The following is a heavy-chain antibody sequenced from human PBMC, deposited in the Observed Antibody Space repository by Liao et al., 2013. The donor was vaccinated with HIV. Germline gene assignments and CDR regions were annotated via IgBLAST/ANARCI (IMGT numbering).Heavy chain of an antibody. CDR2: IFYSGTT. CDR3: ARGVTNLSRRLLPKPFDI. V-gene: IGHV4-59*11. CDR1: GDSLSDHY. J-gene: IGHJ3*02. D-gene: IGHD4/OR15-4a*01. Sequence: QVQLQESGPGLVKPSETLSLTCTVSGDSLSDHYWIWIRQPPGKRMEWIGYIFYSGTTNYNPSLKSRLTISVDTSKNQFSLRLTSVTPADTAIYFCARGVTNLSRRLLPKPFDIWGQGTVVTVSS.